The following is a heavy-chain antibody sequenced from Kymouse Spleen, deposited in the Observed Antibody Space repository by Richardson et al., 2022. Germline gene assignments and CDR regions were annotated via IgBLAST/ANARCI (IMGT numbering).Heavy chain of an antibody. Sequence: EVQLVESGGGLVKPGGSLRLSCAASGFTFSNAWMSWVRQAPGKGLEWVGRIKSKTDGGTTDYAAPVKGRFTISRDDSKNTLYLQMNSLKTEDTAVYYCTTYYYDSSGYSFDYWGQGTLVTVSS. J-gene: IGHJ4*02. CDR3: TTYYYDSSGYSFDY. V-gene: IGHV3-15*01. CDR1: GFTFSNAW. D-gene: IGHD3-22*01. CDR2: IKSKTDGGTT.